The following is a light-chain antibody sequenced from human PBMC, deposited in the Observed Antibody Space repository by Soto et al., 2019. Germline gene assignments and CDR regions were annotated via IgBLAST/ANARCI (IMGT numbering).Light chain of an antibody. CDR2: DAS. Sequence: DIQMTQSPSTLSASVGDRVTITCRASQSFTGMLAWYQQKPGKAPKLLIYDASSLKSGVPSRFSGSGSGTEFTLTISSLQPDDFATYYCQQYHSYSTFGQGTKV. CDR3: QQYHSYST. CDR1: QSFTGM. J-gene: IGKJ2*01. V-gene: IGKV1-5*01.